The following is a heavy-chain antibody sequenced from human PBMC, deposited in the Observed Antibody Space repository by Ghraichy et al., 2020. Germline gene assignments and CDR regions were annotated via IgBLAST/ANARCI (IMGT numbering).Heavy chain of an antibody. CDR2: INPSGGST. J-gene: IGHJ4*02. Sequence: ASVKVSCKASGYTFTSYYMHWVRQAPGQGLEWMGIINPSGGSTSYAQKFQGRVTMTRDTSTSTVYMELSSLRSEDTAVYYCASDPYCGGDCYNDPPVTDYWGQGTLVTVSS. CDR1: GYTFTSYY. D-gene: IGHD2-21*02. CDR3: ASDPYCGGDCYNDPPVTDY. V-gene: IGHV1-46*01.